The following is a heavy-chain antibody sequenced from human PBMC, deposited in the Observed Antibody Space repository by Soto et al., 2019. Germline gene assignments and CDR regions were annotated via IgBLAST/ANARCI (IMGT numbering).Heavy chain of an antibody. V-gene: IGHV1-18*01. D-gene: IGHD2-8*01. CDR1: GYSFMKYG. Sequence: ASVKVSCKGFGYSFMKYGINWVRQAPGQGLEWVGWISPYSGYTHAAQKFHGRLTLTTDTAASTAYMELRILRSADTALYYCAREASVLIPAPQPSRFDSWGQGTLVTVSS. CDR3: AREASVLIPAPQPSRFDS. J-gene: IGHJ5*01. CDR2: ISPYSGYT.